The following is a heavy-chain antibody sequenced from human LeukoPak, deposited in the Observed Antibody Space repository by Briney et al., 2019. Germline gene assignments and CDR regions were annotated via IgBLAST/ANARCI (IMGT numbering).Heavy chain of an antibody. V-gene: IGHV3-33*01. D-gene: IGHD3-3*01. CDR2: IWYDGSKE. CDR3: ARGAGAQRVDWFDP. CDR1: GFTFSNYG. J-gene: IGHJ5*02. Sequence: PGGSLRLSCAASGFTFSNYGMHWVRQAPGKGLEWVALIWYDGSKEYYADSVKGRFTISRDNSKDTLYLQMNSLRAEDTAMYYCARGAGAQRVDWFDPWGQGTLVTVSS.